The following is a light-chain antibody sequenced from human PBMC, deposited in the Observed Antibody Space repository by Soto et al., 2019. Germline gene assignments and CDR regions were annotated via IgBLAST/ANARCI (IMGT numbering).Light chain of an antibody. Sequence: EIVLTQSPGTLSLSPGERATLSCRASQSVRNSYLAWYQQSPGQAPRLLIYGASSRATDIPDRFSGSGSGTDFTLTISRLEPEDFAVYYCQQYGSSSLTFGGGTKVEIK. V-gene: IGKV3-20*01. CDR3: QQYGSSSLT. CDR1: QSVRNSY. CDR2: GAS. J-gene: IGKJ4*01.